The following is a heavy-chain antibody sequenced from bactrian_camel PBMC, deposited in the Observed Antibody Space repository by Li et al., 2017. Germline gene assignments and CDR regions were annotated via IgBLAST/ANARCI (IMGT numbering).Heavy chain of an antibody. CDR1: SFSDTRYC. CDR3: ATLSGGWSFGY. Sequence: HVQLVESGGGSVKAGESLRLSCHTSSFSDTRYCLGWFRQAPGKERERVAIIDSDGDAKYAAAVKGRFTISRDNAKNTLYLQMNNLKTEDTAVYYCATLSGGWSFGYWGQGTQVTVS. D-gene: IGHD7*01. J-gene: IGHJ4*01. V-gene: IGHV3S55*01. CDR2: IDSDGDA.